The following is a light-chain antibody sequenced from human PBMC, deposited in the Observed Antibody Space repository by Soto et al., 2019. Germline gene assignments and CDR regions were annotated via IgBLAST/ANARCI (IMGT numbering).Light chain of an antibody. Sequence: DIQMTQSPSTLSGSVGVRVTITCRAGQTISSWLAWYQQKPGKAPKLLIYTASTLKSGVPSRFSGSGSGTDFTLTISSLQPEDFATYFCQQYNTYPLTFGQGTKVDIK. J-gene: IGKJ1*01. CDR2: TAS. V-gene: IGKV1-5*03. CDR3: QQYNTYPLT. CDR1: QTISSW.